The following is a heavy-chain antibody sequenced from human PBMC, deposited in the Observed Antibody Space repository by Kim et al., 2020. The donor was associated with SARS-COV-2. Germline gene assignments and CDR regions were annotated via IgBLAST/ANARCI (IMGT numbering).Heavy chain of an antibody. Sequence: SETLSLTCTVSGGSISSYYWSWIRQPPGKGLEWIGYIYYSGSTNYNPSLKSRVTISVDTSKNQFSLKLSSVTAADTAVYYCATSRLGSGSYYKRVAHPYYFGYWGQGTLVTLSS. CDR3: ATSRLGSGSYYKRVAHPYYFGY. V-gene: IGHV4-59*13. D-gene: IGHD3-10*02. CDR1: GGSISSYY. J-gene: IGHJ4*02. CDR2: IYYSGST.